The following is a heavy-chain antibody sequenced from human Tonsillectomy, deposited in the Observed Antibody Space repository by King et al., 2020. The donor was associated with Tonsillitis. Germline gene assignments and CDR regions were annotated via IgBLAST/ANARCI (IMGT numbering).Heavy chain of an antibody. CDR2: IWYDGSNK. CDR1: GFTFSSYG. Sequence: QLVQSGGGVVQPGRSLRLSCAASGFTFSSYGMHWVRQAPGKGLEWVAVIWYDGSNKYYADSVKGRFTISRDNSKNTLYLQMNSLRAEDTAVYYCASLEGTPGGIVVVPAADDWYFDLWGRGTLVTVSS. CDR3: ASLEGTPGGIVVVPAADDWYFDL. V-gene: IGHV3-33*01. J-gene: IGHJ2*01. D-gene: IGHD2-2*01.